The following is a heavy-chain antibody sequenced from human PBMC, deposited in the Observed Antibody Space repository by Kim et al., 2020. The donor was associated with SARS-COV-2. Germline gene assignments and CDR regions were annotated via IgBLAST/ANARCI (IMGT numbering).Heavy chain of an antibody. Sequence: GESLKISCKGSGYNFTNYWITWVRQMPGKGLEWMGRIDPSDSYTNYSPSFQGHVTISADKSISTAYLQWSSLKASDTAMYYCTRHPGGVGYFGILGYWGQGTLVTVSS. CDR3: TRHPGGVGYFGILGY. J-gene: IGHJ4*02. D-gene: IGHD3-16*01. CDR2: IDPSDSYT. CDR1: GYNFTNYW. V-gene: IGHV5-10-1*01.